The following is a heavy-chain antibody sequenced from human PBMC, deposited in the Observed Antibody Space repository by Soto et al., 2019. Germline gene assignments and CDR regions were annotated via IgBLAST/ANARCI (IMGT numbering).Heavy chain of an antibody. D-gene: IGHD4-17*01. V-gene: IGHV1-18*01. Sequence: QLQLVRSGAEAKKPGASVKVSCKASGYTFPTSTISWVRQAPGQGLEWMGWIKAYSGNTNYAQKPQGRVTMTTDTSTNTAYMELRSLTTDDTAIYYCAIADYGDDDYWGQGTLVTVSS. CDR2: IKAYSGNT. CDR3: AIADYGDDDY. CDR1: GYTFPTST. J-gene: IGHJ4*02.